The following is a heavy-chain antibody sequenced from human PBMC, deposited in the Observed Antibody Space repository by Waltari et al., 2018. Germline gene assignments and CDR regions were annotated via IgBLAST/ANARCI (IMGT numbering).Heavy chain of an antibody. CDR3: GRGYYDSRGYYYSDYYYGMDV. Sequence: QVQLVQSGAEVKKPGASVKVSCKASGYTFTSYAMHWVRQAPGQRLEWMGWINAGNGNTKNSQQFQVRVIITRDTSARTAYMELSSLRSEDTAVYYCGRGYYDSRGYYYSDYYYGMDVWGQGTTVTVSS. CDR2: INAGNGNT. CDR1: GYTFTSYA. V-gene: IGHV1-3*01. D-gene: IGHD3-22*01. J-gene: IGHJ6*02.